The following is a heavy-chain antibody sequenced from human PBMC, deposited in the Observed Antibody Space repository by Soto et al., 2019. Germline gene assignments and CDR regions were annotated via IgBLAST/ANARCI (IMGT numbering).Heavy chain of an antibody. J-gene: IGHJ4*02. CDR1: GGSISSGGYY. Sequence: PSETLSLTCTVSGGSISSGGYYWSWIRQHPGKGLEWIGYIYYSGSTYYNPSLKSRVTISVDTSKNQFSLKVSSVTAADTAVYDWARSYGSGSYYAGIGYWGQGTLVTVSS. D-gene: IGHD3-10*01. CDR2: IYYSGST. V-gene: IGHV4-31*03. CDR3: ARSYGSGSYYAGIGY.